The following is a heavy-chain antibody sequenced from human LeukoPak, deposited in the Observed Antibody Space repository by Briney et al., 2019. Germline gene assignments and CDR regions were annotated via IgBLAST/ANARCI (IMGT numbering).Heavy chain of an antibody. D-gene: IGHD3-22*01. J-gene: IGHJ4*02. CDR3: ARGPYYDSSAYYVY. CDR2: VNHSGST. V-gene: IGHV4-34*04. Sequence: PSETLSLTCAVYGGSFSGYSWNWIRQPPGKGLEWIGEVNHSGSTNHNPSLKSRATISVNTSKNQFSLRLSSVTAADTAVYYCARGPYYDSSAYYVYWGQGTLVTVSS. CDR1: GGSFSGYS.